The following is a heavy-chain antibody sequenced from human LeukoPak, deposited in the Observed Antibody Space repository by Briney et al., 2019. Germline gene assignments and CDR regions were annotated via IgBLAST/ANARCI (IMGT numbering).Heavy chain of an antibody. J-gene: IGHJ4*02. V-gene: IGHV1-69*13. CDR1: GGTFSSYA. Sequence: SVKVSCKASGGTFSSYAISWVRQAPGQGLEWMGGIIPIFGTANYAQKFQGRVTITADESTSTAYMELSSLRSEDTAVYYCASATPYCSSTSCYLFDYWGQGTLVTVSS. CDR2: IIPIFGTA. CDR3: ASATPYCSSTSCYLFDY. D-gene: IGHD2-2*01.